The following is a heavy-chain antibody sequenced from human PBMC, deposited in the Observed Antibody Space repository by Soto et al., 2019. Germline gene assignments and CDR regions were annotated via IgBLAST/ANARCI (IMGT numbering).Heavy chain of an antibody. D-gene: IGHD6-19*01. CDR3: ARGHTTGWYSDY. CDR2: XYYSGXT. CDR1: SGYISSSNW. J-gene: IGHJ4*02. Sequence: EXLSLTCAVSSGYISSSNWWRWVRQPPGKGLEWIGYXYYSGXTHYNHYLKSXXTMSVDTXXNQFYLKLSSVTAADTAVYYCARGHTTGWYSDYWGQGTLVTVSS. V-gene: IGHV4-4*02.